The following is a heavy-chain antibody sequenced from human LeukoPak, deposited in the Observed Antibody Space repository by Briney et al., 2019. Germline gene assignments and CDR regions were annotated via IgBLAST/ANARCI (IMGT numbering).Heavy chain of an antibody. Sequence: PGGSLRLSCAASGFNFDDYAMHWVRQAPGKGLEWVSYISSSGSTIYYADSVKGRFTIARDNSKNTLYLQMNSLRAEDTAVYFCAKGRGWLQFFDYWGQGTLVTVSS. D-gene: IGHD5-24*01. V-gene: IGHV3-23*01. CDR3: AKGRGWLQFFDY. J-gene: IGHJ4*02. CDR2: ISSSGSTI. CDR1: GFNFDDYA.